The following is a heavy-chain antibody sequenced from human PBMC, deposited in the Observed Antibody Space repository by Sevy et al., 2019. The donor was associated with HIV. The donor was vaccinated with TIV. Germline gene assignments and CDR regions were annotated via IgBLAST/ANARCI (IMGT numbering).Heavy chain of an antibody. CDR2: FSFGCGQI. CDR1: GFPFSKYS. Sequence: GGSLRLSCAASGFPFSKYSMSWIRQTPGKGLEWVATFSFGCGQINYADSVKGRFTISRDDSRNTFYLQMNSLRSDDTVIYYCAREGCTRPHDYWGQGTVVTVSS. D-gene: IGHD2-8*01. J-gene: IGHJ4*02. V-gene: IGHV3-21*04. CDR3: AREGCTRPHDY.